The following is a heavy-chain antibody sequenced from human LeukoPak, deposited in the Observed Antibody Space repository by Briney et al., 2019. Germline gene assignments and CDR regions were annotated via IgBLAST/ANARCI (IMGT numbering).Heavy chain of an antibody. CDR3: ARVTAYYYDSSGYFDQ. CDR1: GFTISSYW. Sequence: DPGGSLRLSCAASGFTISSYWMSWVRQAPGKGLEWVSSISSSSSYIYYADSVKGRFTISRDNAKNSLYLQMNSLRAEDTAVYYCARVTAYYYDSSGYFDQWGQGTLVTVSS. D-gene: IGHD3-22*01. CDR2: ISSSSSYI. V-gene: IGHV3-21*01. J-gene: IGHJ4*02.